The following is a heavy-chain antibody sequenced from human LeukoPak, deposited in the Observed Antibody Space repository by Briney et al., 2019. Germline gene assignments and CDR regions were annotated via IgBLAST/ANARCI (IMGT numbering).Heavy chain of an antibody. V-gene: IGHV3-53*04. CDR3: ARDGRLRSSHPLSGMDV. J-gene: IGHJ6*02. CDR1: GFSVRSSY. CDR2: IYSGGST. D-gene: IGHD4-17*01. Sequence: GGCVRLPGAAPGFSVRSSYMSWLHQDPGKGLEWVSVIYSGGSTYYADSVKGRFTISRHNSKNTLYLQMNSLRAEDTAVYYCARDGRLRSSHPLSGMDVWGQGTTVTVSS.